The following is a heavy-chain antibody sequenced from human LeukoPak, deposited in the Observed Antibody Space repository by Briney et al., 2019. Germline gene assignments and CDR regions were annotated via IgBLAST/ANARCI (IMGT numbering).Heavy chain of an antibody. CDR3: ARRCDTSSYYTYYFDY. CDR2: INPNSGGT. D-gene: IGHD3-22*01. CDR1: GYTFTAYY. J-gene: IGHJ4*02. Sequence: ASVKVSCRASGYTFTAYYIHWVRQAPGQGLEWMGWINPNSGGTNYAQKFQGRVTMTRDTSISTAYMELSRLRSDDTAVYFCARRCDTSSYYTYYFDYWGQGTLVTVSS. V-gene: IGHV1-2*02.